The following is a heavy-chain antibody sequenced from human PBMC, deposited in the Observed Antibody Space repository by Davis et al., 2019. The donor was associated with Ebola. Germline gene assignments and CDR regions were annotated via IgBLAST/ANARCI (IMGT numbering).Heavy chain of an antibody. CDR3: ARSGKTVTSSDGMDV. Sequence: SETLSLTCAVSGYSISSSYYWGWIRQPPGKGLEYIGSIYHSGTTYYNPSLKSRVTMSVDTSKNQFSLRLTSVTAADTAVYYCARSGKTVTSSDGMDVWGQGTTVTVSS. J-gene: IGHJ6*02. V-gene: IGHV4-38-2*01. D-gene: IGHD4-17*01. CDR2: IYHSGTT. CDR1: GYSISSSYY.